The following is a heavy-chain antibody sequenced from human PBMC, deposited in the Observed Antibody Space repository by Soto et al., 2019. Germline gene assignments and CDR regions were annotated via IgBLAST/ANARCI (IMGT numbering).Heavy chain of an antibody. J-gene: IGHJ4*02. CDR2: IKSVTDGGTR. D-gene: IGHD3-16*01. CDR3: TSGRSTFGLDS. V-gene: IGHV3-15*01. CDR1: TFTFSNAW. Sequence: GGSLRLSCVVSTFTFSNAWMTWVRQAPGRGLEWIGRIKSVTDGGTRDYAAPVKGRFAISRDDSKNTLYLQMNSLKTEDTAVYYCTSGRSTFGLDSWGQGTLVTVSS.